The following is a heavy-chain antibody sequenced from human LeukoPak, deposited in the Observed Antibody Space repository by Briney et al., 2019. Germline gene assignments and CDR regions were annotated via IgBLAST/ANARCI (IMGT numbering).Heavy chain of an antibody. J-gene: IGHJ4*02. CDR2: TSDRGDYT. D-gene: IGHD3-22*01. V-gene: IGHV3-23*01. CDR3: ARGDSSGYPVKD. CDR1: GFTFTSYS. Sequence: SGGSLRLSCAASGFTFTSYSMSWVRQAPGKGLEWVSGTSDRGDYTYYADSVKGRFTISRDNSKNTLYLRMNSLRAEDTAVYYCARGDSSGYPVKDWGQGTLVTVSS.